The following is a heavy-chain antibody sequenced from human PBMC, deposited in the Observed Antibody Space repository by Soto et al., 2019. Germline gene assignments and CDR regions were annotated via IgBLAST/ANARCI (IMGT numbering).Heavy chain of an antibody. CDR1: GFTFSSYA. J-gene: IGHJ4*02. Sequence: LRLSFAASGFTFSSYAISWVRQAPGKGLEWVSAISGSGGSTYYADSVKGRFTISRDNSKNTLYLQMNSLRAEDTAVYYCAKDVLSYFDYWGQGTLVTVSS. CDR3: AKDVLSYFDY. CDR2: ISGSGGST. V-gene: IGHV3-23*01. D-gene: IGHD3-10*02.